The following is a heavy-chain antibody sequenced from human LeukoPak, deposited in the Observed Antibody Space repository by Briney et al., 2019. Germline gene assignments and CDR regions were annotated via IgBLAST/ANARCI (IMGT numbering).Heavy chain of an antibody. V-gene: IGHV4-59*01. J-gene: IGHJ6*03. D-gene: IGHD6-13*01. CDR2: IYYSGGT. CDR1: GGSLSSYY. CDR3: ARGQQQLGGYYYYCMDV. Sequence: SETLSLTCTVSGGSLSSYYWSWVRQPPGKGLEWIAYIYYSGGTNYNPSLKSRVTISVDTSKNQFSLKLSSVTAADTAVYYCARGQQQLGGYYYYCMDVWGKGTTVTVSS.